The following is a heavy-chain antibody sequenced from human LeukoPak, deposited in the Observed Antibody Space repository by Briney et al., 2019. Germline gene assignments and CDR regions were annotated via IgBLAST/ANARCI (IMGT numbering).Heavy chain of an antibody. V-gene: IGHV4-39*01. J-gene: IGHJ5*02. D-gene: IGHD3-9*01. CDR2: IYYSGST. Sequence: SETLSLTCTVSGGSISSSSYYWGWIRQPPGKGLEWIGSIYYSGSTYYNPSLKSRVTISVDTSKNQFSLKLSSVTAADTAVYYCARWGRYNNWFDPWGQGTLVTVSS. CDR3: ARWGRYNNWFDP. CDR1: GGSISSSSYY.